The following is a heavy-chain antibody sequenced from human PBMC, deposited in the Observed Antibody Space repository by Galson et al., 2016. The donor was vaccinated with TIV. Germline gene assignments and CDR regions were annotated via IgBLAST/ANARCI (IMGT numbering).Heavy chain of an antibody. CDR2: ISGYNGKT. D-gene: IGHD1-7*01. CDR3: ARGGQLNWDYSPFDY. CDR1: GYTFTSFG. Sequence: SVKVSCKATGYTFTSFGIAWVRQAPGQGLEWMGWISGYNGKTYYAQKFQDRVTMTTDTSTNTAYMELSRLRSDDTAVYYCARGGQLNWDYSPFDYWGQGTLVTVSS. J-gene: IGHJ4*02. V-gene: IGHV1-18*01.